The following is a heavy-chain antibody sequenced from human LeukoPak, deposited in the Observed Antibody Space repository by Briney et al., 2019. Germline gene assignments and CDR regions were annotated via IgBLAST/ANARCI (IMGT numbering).Heavy chain of an antibody. CDR2: ISGGSDTI. Sequence: AGGSLRLSCEASGFTFSSHSMNWVRQAPGKGLEWVSYISGGSDTIYYADSVKGRFTISRDNAENSLYLQMSSLRAEDTAVYYCARLDRYYFDSSGYTYYYYMDVWGKGTTVTVSS. V-gene: IGHV3-48*01. CDR1: GFTFSSHS. CDR3: ARLDRYYFDSSGYTYYYYMDV. J-gene: IGHJ6*03. D-gene: IGHD3-22*01.